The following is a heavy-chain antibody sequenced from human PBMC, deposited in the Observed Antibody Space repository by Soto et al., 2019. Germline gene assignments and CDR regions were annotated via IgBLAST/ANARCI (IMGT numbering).Heavy chain of an antibody. CDR1: GGSISSYY. CDR2: IYYSGKT. D-gene: IGHD3-22*01. J-gene: IGHJ6*02. V-gene: IGHV4-59*01. CDR3: ARSPDSSGYYPRWYYYGMDV. Sequence: SETLSLTCTVSGGSISSYYWSWIRQPPGKGLEWIGYIYYSGKTYYNPSLKSRVTISVDTSKNQFSLKLTSVTAADTAVYYCARSPDSSGYYPRWYYYGMDVWGQGTTVTVSS.